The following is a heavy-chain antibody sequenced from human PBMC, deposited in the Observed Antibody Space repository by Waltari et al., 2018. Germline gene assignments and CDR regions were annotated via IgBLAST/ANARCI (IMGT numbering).Heavy chain of an antibody. Sequence: QVQLVQSGAEVKKPGASVKVSCKASGYTFTGYYMHWVRQAPGQGLEWMGWINPNSGGTNYEQNFQGRVTMTRDTSISTAYMGLCRLRSDDTAVYYCARVQQASTVVTFDYWGQGTLVTVSS. CDR1: GYTFTGYY. J-gene: IGHJ4*02. CDR2: INPNSGGT. D-gene: IGHD4-17*01. V-gene: IGHV1-2*02. CDR3: ARVQQASTVVTFDY.